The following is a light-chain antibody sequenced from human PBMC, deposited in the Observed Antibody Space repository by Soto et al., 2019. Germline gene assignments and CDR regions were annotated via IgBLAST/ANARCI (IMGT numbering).Light chain of an antibody. CDR2: GAS. Sequence: EIVMPQSPGSLSVSPGGGATLSCRASQSMGGNLAWYQQKPGQAPRLLIYGASTRATGIPARFSGSGSGTEFTLTITRLESEDFAVYYCQQYGSSPITFGQGTRLE. J-gene: IGKJ5*01. CDR3: QQYGSSPIT. V-gene: IGKV3D-15*01. CDR1: QSMGGN.